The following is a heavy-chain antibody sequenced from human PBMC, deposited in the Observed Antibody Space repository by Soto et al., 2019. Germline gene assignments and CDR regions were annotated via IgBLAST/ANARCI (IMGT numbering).Heavy chain of an antibody. D-gene: IGHD1-1*01. CDR3: AKRRGQQLENWQFDV. J-gene: IGHJ2*01. V-gene: IGHV3-23*01. CDR1: GFSFSDRA. CDR2: ISSDGGGT. Sequence: EVQLLESGGGLVQPGGSLRLSCVASGFSFSDRAMAWVRQAPGKGLEWVSDISSDGGGTFYADSVKGRFTISRDNVKKTVHLQMNRLRDEDTATYYSAKRRGQQLENWQFDVWGRGSLVSVAS.